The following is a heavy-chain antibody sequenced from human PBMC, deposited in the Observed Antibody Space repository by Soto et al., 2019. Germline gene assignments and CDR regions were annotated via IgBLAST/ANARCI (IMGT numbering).Heavy chain of an antibody. CDR3: AKQQGPGTPYYYAMDV. D-gene: IGHD1-1*01. V-gene: IGHV3-23*01. J-gene: IGHJ6*02. Sequence: EVQLLESGGGLVQPGGSLRLSCAASGFTFSSYAMSWVRQAPGKGLEWVSVIRSSGDRTYYADSVKGRFTISRDNSKNTLYMQMTSLRAKDTAVYYCAKQQGPGTPYYYAMDVWGQGTTVTVSS. CDR2: IRSSGDRT. CDR1: GFTFSSYA.